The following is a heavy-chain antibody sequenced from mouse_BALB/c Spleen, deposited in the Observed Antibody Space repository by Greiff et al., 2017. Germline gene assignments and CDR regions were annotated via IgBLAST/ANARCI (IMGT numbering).Heavy chain of an antibody. J-gene: IGHJ4*01. V-gene: IGHV3-8*02. D-gene: IGHD2-3*01. CDR3: ASSPDGYYEGDAMDY. CDR1: GDSITSGY. Sequence: EVQLQQSGPSLVKPSQTLSLTCSVTGDSITSGYWNWIRKFPGNKLEYMGYISYSGSTYYNPSLKSRISITRDTSKNQYYLQLNSVTTEDTATYYCASSPDGYYEGDAMDYWGQGTSVTVSS. CDR2: ISYSGST.